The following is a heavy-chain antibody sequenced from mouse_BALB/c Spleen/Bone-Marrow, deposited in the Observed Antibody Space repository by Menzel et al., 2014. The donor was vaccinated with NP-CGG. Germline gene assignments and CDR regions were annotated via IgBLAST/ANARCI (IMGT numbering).Heavy chain of an antibody. CDR2: ISSGGHDT. D-gene: IGHD2-4*01. CDR1: GFTFSAYS. V-gene: IGHV5-6-4*01. Sequence: EVQLVESGGGLVKPGGSLKLSCAASGFTFSAYSMSWVRQTPEKRLEWVATISSGGHDTYYPDSVKGRFTISRDNAKNTLYLQMNSLKSVDSDVYYCSKDGGYDYSYFFDYWGQGTTLTGSS. CDR3: SKDGGYDYSYFFDY. J-gene: IGHJ2*01.